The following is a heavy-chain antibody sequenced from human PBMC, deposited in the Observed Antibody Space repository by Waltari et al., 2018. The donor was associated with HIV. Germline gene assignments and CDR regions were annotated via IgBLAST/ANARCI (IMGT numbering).Heavy chain of an antibody. CDR1: GYNFTGYY. Sequence: QVQLVQSGAEVKTPGASVKVSCRASGYNFTGYYMHWVRLAPGQGLEWMGWNNPNTGGANYAQKFQGRVTMTRDTSISTVYMELSSLKSDDTAVYYCARATLGAANPFDYWGQGTLVTVSS. CDR3: ARATLGAANPFDY. CDR2: NNPNTGGA. J-gene: IGHJ4*02. V-gene: IGHV1-2*02. D-gene: IGHD2-15*01.